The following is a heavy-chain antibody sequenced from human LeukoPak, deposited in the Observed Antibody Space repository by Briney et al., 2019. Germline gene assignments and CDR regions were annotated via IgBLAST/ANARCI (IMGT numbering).Heavy chain of an antibody. J-gene: IGHJ4*02. CDR1: GYTLTELS. D-gene: IGHD1-1*01. CDR2: INPNSGGT. Sequence: ASVKVSCKVSGYTLTELSMHWVRQAPGQGLEWMGWINPNSGGTNYAQKFQGRVTMTRDTSISTAYMELSRLRSDDTAVYYCARDIVHDYWGQGTLVTVSS. V-gene: IGHV1-2*02. CDR3: ARDIVHDY.